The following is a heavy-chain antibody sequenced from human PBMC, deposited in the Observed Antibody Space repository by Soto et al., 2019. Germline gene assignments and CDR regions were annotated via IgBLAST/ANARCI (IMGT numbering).Heavy chain of an antibody. Sequence: ASVKVSCKASGYTFTSYGISWVRQATGQGLEWMGWMNPNSGNTGYAQKFQGRVTMTRNTSISTAYMELSSLRSEDTAVYYCARHSMVRGVIIPNDAFDIWGQGTMVTVSS. D-gene: IGHD3-10*01. V-gene: IGHV1-8*02. CDR2: MNPNSGNT. CDR1: GYTFTSYG. CDR3: ARHSMVRGVIIPNDAFDI. J-gene: IGHJ3*02.